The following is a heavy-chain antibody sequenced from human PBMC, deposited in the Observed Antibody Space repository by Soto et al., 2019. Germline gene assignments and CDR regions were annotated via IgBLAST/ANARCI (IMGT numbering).Heavy chain of an antibody. D-gene: IGHD3-22*01. V-gene: IGHV4-34*01. CDR1: GGSFSGYY. J-gene: IGHJ4*02. Sequence: QVQLQQWGAGLLKPSETLSLTCAVYGGSFSGYYWCWIRQPPGKGLEWIGEINHSGSTNYNPSLKSRVTISVDTSKNQFSLKLSSVTVADTAVYYCARGQGLSDFDYWGQGTLVTVSS. CDR3: ARGQGLSDFDY. CDR2: INHSGST.